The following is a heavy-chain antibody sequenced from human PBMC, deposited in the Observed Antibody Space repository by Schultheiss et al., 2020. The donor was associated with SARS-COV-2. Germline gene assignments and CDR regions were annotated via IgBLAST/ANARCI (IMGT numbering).Heavy chain of an antibody. CDR3: ARASTETLALPDDY. CDR2: IYYSGST. CDR1: GGSISSYY. J-gene: IGHJ4*02. V-gene: IGHV4-59*01. Sequence: SETLSLTCTVSGGSISSYYWSWIRQPPGKGLEWIGYIYYSGSTNYNPSVKSRVTMSVDKSKNQFSLKLRSVTDADTALYYCARASTETLALPDDYWGQGTLVTVSS. D-gene: IGHD4-17*01.